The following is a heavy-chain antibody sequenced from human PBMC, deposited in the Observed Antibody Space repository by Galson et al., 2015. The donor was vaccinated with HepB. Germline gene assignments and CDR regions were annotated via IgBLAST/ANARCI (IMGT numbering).Heavy chain of an antibody. CDR2: IYPGDSDT. D-gene: IGHD2-8*01. CDR3: GRQEIGIRCINWFHP. Sequence: QSGAEVKKPGESLKISCKGSGYSFTSYWIGWVRQMPGKGLEWMGIIYPGDSDTRYSPSFQGQVTISADKSISTAYLQWSRLKASKTAMYYCGRQEIGIRCINWFHPWGQGTLVTVSS. CDR1: GYSFTSYW. J-gene: IGHJ5*02. V-gene: IGHV5-51*01.